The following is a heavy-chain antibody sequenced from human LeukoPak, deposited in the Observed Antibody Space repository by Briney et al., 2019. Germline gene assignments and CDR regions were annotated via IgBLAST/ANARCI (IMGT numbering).Heavy chain of an antibody. Sequence: PSGTLSLTCAVSGGSISSSNWWSWVRQPPGKGLEWIGEIYHSGSTNYNPSLKSRVTISVDKSKNQFSLKLSSVTAADTAVYYCVRDRGQWKGAFDIWGQGTMVTVSS. CDR1: GGSISSSNW. CDR2: IYHSGST. V-gene: IGHV4-4*02. CDR3: VRDRGQWKGAFDI. J-gene: IGHJ3*02. D-gene: IGHD6-19*01.